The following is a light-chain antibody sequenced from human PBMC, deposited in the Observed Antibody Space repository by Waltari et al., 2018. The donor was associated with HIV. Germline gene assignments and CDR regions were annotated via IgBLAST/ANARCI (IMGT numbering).Light chain of an antibody. CDR3: EAWDDSLKGYV. J-gene: IGLJ1*01. CDR2: SNN. V-gene: IGLV1-44*01. CDR1: SSNIGSNA. Sequence: SVLTQPPSASGAPGQRVTISCSGSSSNIGSNAINWYHQLPGTAPKLLIYSNNQRPSGVPDRFSGSKSGTSASLAISGLQSEDEADYYCEAWDDSLKGYVFGTGTTVTVL.